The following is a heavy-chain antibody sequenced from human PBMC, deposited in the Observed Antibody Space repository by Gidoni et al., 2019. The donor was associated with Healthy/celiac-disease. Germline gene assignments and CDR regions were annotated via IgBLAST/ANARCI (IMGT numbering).Heavy chain of an antibody. D-gene: IGHD5-12*01. J-gene: IGHJ6*02. V-gene: IGHV3-7*01. CDR3: ARGDGSKNGMDV. CDR2: RKQEGSEK. Sequence: EVQLVESGGGLVQPGGSLSLPCAASGFTFSSYWMSWVRQAPGKGLEWVANRKQEGSEKYYVDSVKGRFTISRDNAKNSLYLQMNSLRAEDTAVYYCARGDGSKNGMDVWGQGTTVTVSS. CDR1: GFTFSSYW.